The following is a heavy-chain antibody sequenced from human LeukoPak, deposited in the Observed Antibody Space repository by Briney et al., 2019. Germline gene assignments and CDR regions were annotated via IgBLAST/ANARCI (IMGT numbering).Heavy chain of an antibody. J-gene: IGHJ5*02. D-gene: IGHD3-3*01. CDR1: GGTISSYY. V-gene: IGHV4-59*08. CDR2: IYYSGST. CDR3: ARQESYGARFFEWLPPPGFDP. Sequence: PSETLSLTCTVSGGTISSYYWSWIRQPPGKGLEWIGYIYYSGSTNYNPSLKSRVTISVDTSKNQFSLKLSSVTAADPAVYYCARQESYGARFFEWLPPPGFDPWGQGTLVTVSS.